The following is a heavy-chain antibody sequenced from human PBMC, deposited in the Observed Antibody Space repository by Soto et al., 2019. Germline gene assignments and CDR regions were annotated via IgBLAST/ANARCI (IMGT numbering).Heavy chain of an antibody. CDR2: ISHDGRNE. J-gene: IGHJ4*02. V-gene: IGHV3-30*18. Sequence: QVQLVQSGGGVVQPGRSLRLSCAASGFTFGSYAMHWVRQAPGKGLEWVAVISHDGRNEDYVDSVKGRFTISSDTSKNTLYLQMNSLRVEDTAVYYCAKATGYDILTGLIGDLDYWGPGTLVTVSS. D-gene: IGHD3-9*01. CDR1: GFTFGSYA. CDR3: AKATGYDILTGLIGDLDY.